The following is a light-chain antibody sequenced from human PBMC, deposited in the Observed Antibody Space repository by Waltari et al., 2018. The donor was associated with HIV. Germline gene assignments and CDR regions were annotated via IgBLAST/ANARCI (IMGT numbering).Light chain of an antibody. CDR2: AKT. J-gene: IGLJ2*01. CDR3: QSYDSGLSGSV. Sequence: QSVLTQPPSVSGAPGQWVTISCTGSSSNIGAGYDVHSYQHLPGTAPKLLIYAKTDRASGVPDRFSGSKFGPSASLAITGLQAEDEANYYCQSYDSGLSGSVFGGGTKLTVL. CDR1: SSNIGAGYD. V-gene: IGLV1-40*01.